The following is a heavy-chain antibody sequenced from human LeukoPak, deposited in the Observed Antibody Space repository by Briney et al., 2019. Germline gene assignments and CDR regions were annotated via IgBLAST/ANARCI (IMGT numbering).Heavy chain of an antibody. V-gene: IGHV1-46*01. CDR1: GYTFTSYY. CDR2: INPSGGST. CDR3: ARTQVVIKFAFDI. Sequence: ASVKVSCKASGYTFTSYYMHWVRQALGQGLEWMGIINPSGGSTSYAQKFQGRVTMTRDTSTSTVYMELSSLRSEDTAVYYCARTQVVIKFAFDIWGQGTMVTVSS. J-gene: IGHJ3*02. D-gene: IGHD3-22*01.